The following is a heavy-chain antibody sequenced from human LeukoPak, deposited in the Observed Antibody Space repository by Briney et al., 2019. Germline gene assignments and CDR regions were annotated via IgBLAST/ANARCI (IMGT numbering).Heavy chain of an antibody. Sequence: GGSLRLSCAASGFTFSNALHWVRQAPGKGLEWVAVISYDGSNKYYADSVKGRFTISRDNSENTLYLQTNSLRAEDTAVYYCVLTVVNAFDIWGQGTSVTVSS. CDR2: ISYDGSNK. CDR1: GFTFSNA. D-gene: IGHD2-21*02. CDR3: VLTVVNAFDI. V-gene: IGHV3-30-3*01. J-gene: IGHJ3*02.